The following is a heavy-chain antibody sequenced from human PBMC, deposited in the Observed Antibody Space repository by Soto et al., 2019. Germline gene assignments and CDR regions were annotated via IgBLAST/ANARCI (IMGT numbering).Heavy chain of an antibody. Sequence: QVQLVQSGAEVKKPGASVKVSCKASGYTFTSYAMHWVRQAPGQRLEWMGWINAGNGNTKYSQKFQGRVTITRDTSASTAYMELSSLRSEDTAVYYCARDRSFGVVMAYGMDVWGQGTTVTVSS. CDR1: GYTFTSYA. V-gene: IGHV1-3*01. D-gene: IGHD3-3*01. J-gene: IGHJ6*02. CDR2: INAGNGNT. CDR3: ARDRSFGVVMAYGMDV.